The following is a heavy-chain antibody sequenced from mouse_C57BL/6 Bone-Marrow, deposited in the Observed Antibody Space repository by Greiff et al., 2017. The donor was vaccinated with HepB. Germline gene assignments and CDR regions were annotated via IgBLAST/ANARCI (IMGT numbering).Heavy chain of an antibody. J-gene: IGHJ2*01. Sequence: ESGPGLVKPSQSLSLTCSVTGYSITSGYYWNWIRQFPGNKLEWMGYISYDGSNNYNPSLKNRISITRDTSKNQFFLKLNSVTTEDTATYYCARDRYYGSSYSFDYWGQGTTLTVSS. D-gene: IGHD1-1*01. CDR2: ISYDGSN. V-gene: IGHV3-6*01. CDR1: GYSITSGYY. CDR3: ARDRYYGSSYSFDY.